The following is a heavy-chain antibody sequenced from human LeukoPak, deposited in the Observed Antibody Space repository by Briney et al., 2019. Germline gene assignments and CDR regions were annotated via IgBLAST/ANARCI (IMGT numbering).Heavy chain of an antibody. CDR1: GDSISSGDYY. D-gene: IGHD6-19*01. V-gene: IGHV4-39*07. Sequence: SETLSLTCTVSGDSISSGDYYWGWIRQPPGKGLEWIGSMYYSGSTYYNPSLKSRVTISIDTSKNQFSLKLHSVTAADTAVYYCARDNRAVDFIYWFDPWGQGTLVTVSS. J-gene: IGHJ5*02. CDR3: ARDNRAVDFIYWFDP. CDR2: MYYSGST.